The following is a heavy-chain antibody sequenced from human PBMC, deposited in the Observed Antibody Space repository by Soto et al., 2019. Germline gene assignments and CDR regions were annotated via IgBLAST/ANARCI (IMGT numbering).Heavy chain of an antibody. CDR2: INSDGSST. CDR3: ARDLGATGDY. CDR1: GFTFSSYW. D-gene: IGHD1-26*01. V-gene: IGHV3-74*01. J-gene: IGHJ4*02. Sequence: PGESLKISCAASGFTFSSYWMHWVRQAPGKGLVWVSRINSDGSSTRYADSVKGRFTISRDNAKNTLYLQMNSLRAEDTSVYYCARDLGATGDYWGQGTLVTVSS.